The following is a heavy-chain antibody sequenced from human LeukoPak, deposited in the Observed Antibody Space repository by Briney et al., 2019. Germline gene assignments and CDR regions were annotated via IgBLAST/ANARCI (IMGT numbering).Heavy chain of an antibody. Sequence: ASVKVSCKASGYTFTGYYMHWVRQAPGQGLEWMGWINPNSGGTNYAQKFQGRVTMTRDTSISTAYMELSRLRSDDTAVYYCARVYGFGEFIFDYWGQGTLVTVSS. D-gene: IGHD3-10*01. CDR2: INPNSGGT. CDR1: GYTFTGYY. J-gene: IGHJ4*02. V-gene: IGHV1-2*02. CDR3: ARVYGFGEFIFDY.